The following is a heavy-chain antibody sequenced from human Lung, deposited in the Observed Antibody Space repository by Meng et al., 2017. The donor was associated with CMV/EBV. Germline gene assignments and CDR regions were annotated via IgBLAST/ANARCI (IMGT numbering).Heavy chain of an antibody. D-gene: IGHD2-15*01. CDR3: ARDVGYCSDGSCSDY. CDR2: IHNSGST. Sequence: LXFPLSGCPVISASYYGSWIRQSPGKGLQWVGYIHNSGSTKYNPSLKSRVTISVDTPKNQFSLRLRFVTAADTAVYYCARDVGYCSDGSCSDYCGQGXLVTVSS. J-gene: IGHJ4*02. V-gene: IGHV4-61*01. CDR1: GCPVISASYY.